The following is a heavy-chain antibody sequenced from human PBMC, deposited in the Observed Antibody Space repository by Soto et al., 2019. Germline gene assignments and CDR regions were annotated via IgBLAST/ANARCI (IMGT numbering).Heavy chain of an antibody. CDR3: ARQIYDSDTGPNFQYYFDS. D-gene: IGHD3-22*01. V-gene: IGHV5-10-1*01. CDR2: IDPSDSQT. J-gene: IGHJ4*02. CDR1: GYSFAGYW. Sequence: PGESRKISCKGSGYSFAGYWITWVRQKPGKGLEWMGRIDPSDSQTYYSPSFRGHVTISVTKSITTVFLQWSSLRASDTAMYYCARQIYDSDTGPNFQYYFDSWGQGTQVTVSS.